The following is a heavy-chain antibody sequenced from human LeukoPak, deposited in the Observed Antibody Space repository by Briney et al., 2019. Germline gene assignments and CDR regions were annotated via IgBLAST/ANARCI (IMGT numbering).Heavy chain of an antibody. CDR1: GFTFITYW. CDR3: ARARELVTVGVDY. D-gene: IGHD5-18*01. CDR2: INSEGSDT. Sequence: PGGSLRLSCAASGFTFITYWMHFVRQAPWDGLVCVSRINSEGSDTNYAYSVNGGFTMSRDNSKNTLYMQMKSMRAEDTDVYYCARARELVTVGVDYWGQGTVVTVSS. J-gene: IGHJ4*02. V-gene: IGHV3-74*01.